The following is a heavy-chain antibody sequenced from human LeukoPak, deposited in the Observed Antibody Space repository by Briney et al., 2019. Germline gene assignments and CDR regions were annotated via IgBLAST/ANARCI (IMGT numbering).Heavy chain of an antibody. J-gene: IGHJ2*01. CDR1: GFTFSSYD. V-gene: IGHV3-13*01. CDR3: ARAAYSSTWYSRYFDL. D-gene: IGHD6-13*01. CDR2: IGTAGEI. Sequence: PGGSLRLSCAASGFTFSSYDIHWVHQATGKGLEWVSGIGTAGEIYYPGSVKGRFTISRENAKNSLYLQMNSLRAGDTAVYYCARAAYSSTWYSRYFDLWGRGTLVTVSS.